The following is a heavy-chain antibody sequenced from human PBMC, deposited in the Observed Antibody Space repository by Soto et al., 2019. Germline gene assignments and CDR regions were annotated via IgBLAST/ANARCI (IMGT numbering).Heavy chain of an antibody. D-gene: IGHD3-16*01. V-gene: IGHV3-66*01. CDR2: IYSGGST. J-gene: IGHJ4*01. CDR3: ARDPWAADY. CDR1: GFTVSTKY. Sequence: EVQLVESGGGLVQPGGSLRLSCAASGFTVSTKYMSWVRQAPGKGLEWVSVIYSGGSTFYADSVRGRFTISSDNSKNTVNLQMNSQRAEDTAVYYYARDPWAADYWGHGTLVTVSS.